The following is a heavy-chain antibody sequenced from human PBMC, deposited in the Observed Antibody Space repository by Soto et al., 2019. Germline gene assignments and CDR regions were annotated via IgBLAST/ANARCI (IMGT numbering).Heavy chain of an antibody. D-gene: IGHD6-19*01. CDR2: ISYDGSNK. V-gene: IGHV3-30*18. CDR1: GFTFSSYG. Sequence: GGSLRLSCAASGFTFSSYGMHWVRQAPGKGLEWVAVISYDGSNKYYADSVKGRFTISRDNSKNTLYLQTNSLRAEDTAVYYCAKDPGYSSGPWGQGTLVTVSS. CDR3: AKDPGYSSGP. J-gene: IGHJ5*02.